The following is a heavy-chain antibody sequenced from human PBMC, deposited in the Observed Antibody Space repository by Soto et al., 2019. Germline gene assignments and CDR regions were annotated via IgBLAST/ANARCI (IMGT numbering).Heavy chain of an antibody. Sequence: PSETLSLTCTVSGDSITSNNFYWGWIRQAPGLGLEWIGSSSHGGSTYYNPSLKSRVTVSVDTSKNKYSLRLSSVTAADTAVYFCARPLAGQKVVGFAHWGQGTLVTVSS. V-gene: IGHV4-39*01. CDR3: ARPLAGQKVVGFAH. CDR1: GDSITSNNFY. J-gene: IGHJ4*02. CDR2: SSHGGST. D-gene: IGHD2-15*01.